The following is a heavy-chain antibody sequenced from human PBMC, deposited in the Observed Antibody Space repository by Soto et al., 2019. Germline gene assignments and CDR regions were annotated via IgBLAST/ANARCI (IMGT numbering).Heavy chain of an antibody. Sequence: QVQLVESGGGVVQPGRSLRLSCAASGFTFSSYGMHWVRQAPGKGLEWVAVISYDGSNKYYADSVKGRFTISRDNSKNTLYLQMNSLRAEDTAVYHCAKSGYQLLWIGYFDYWGQGTLVTVSS. CDR1: GFTFSSYG. J-gene: IGHJ4*02. CDR2: ISYDGSNK. D-gene: IGHD2-2*01. V-gene: IGHV3-30*18. CDR3: AKSGYQLLWIGYFDY.